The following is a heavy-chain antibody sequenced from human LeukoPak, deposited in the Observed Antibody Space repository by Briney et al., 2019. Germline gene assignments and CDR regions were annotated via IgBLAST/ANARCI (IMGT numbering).Heavy chain of an antibody. V-gene: IGHV4-30-2*01. Sequence: SETLSLTCTVSGGSISSGGYYWSWIRQPPGKGLEWIGYIYHSGSTYYNPSLKSRVTISVDRSKNQFSLKLSSVTAADTAVYYCARDRSGYSSSWYYFDYWGQGTLVTVSS. CDR3: ARDRSGYSSSWYYFDY. CDR1: GGSISSGGYY. CDR2: IYHSGST. J-gene: IGHJ4*02. D-gene: IGHD6-13*01.